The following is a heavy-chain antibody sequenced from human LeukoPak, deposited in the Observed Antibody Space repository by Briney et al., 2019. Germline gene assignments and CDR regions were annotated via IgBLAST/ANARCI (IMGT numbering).Heavy chain of an antibody. V-gene: IGHV1-2*02. D-gene: IGHD3-22*01. Sequence: GASVKVSGSASGSTFAGYYIHWVRQAPGQGLGGFGWINPNSGGGNYAQKFQGRVTMTRDTSISTAYMELSRLRSDDTAVYYCARDVWYYYDSSGYYGSVDYWGQGTLVTVSS. J-gene: IGHJ4*02. CDR1: GSTFAGYY. CDR2: INPNSGGG. CDR3: ARDVWYYYDSSGYYGSVDY.